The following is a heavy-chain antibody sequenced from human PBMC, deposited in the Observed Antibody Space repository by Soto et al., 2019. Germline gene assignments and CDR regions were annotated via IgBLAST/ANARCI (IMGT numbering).Heavy chain of an antibody. J-gene: IGHJ5*02. V-gene: IGHV3-23*01. CDR2: ISGGGGNT. CDR1: GFTFSSYA. Sequence: EVQLLESGGGLIQPGGSLRLSCAASGFTFSSYAMSWVRQTPGKGLEWVSGISGGGGNTYYADSVTGRFTISRDNSINTLYLPMNSLRAADTAIYYCAKDRGAGGRFSGIAVAGIPSWGQGTLVTVSS. CDR3: AKDRGAGGRFSGIAVAGIPS. D-gene: IGHD6-19*01.